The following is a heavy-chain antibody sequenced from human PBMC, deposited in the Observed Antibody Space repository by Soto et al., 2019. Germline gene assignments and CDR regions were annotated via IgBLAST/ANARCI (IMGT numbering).Heavy chain of an antibody. V-gene: IGHV4-34*01. D-gene: IGHD3-10*01. CDR2: INHSGST. J-gene: IGHJ6*02. CDR1: GGSFSGYY. CDR3: GRGAQYYYVSGRDYYYYYGMDV. Sequence: PSETLSLTCAVYGGSFSGYYWSWIRQPPGKGLEWIGEINHSGSTNYNPSLKSRVTISVDTSKNQFSLKLSSVTAADTAVYYCGRGAQYYYVSGRDYYYYYGMDVWGQGPTVTAS.